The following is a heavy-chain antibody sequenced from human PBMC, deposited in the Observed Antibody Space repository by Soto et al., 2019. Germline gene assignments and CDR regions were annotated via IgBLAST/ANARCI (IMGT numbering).Heavy chain of an antibody. J-gene: IGHJ6*02. CDR1: GYSFTSYW. CDR2: IDPSDSYT. V-gene: IGHV5-10-1*01. D-gene: IGHD2-2*01. Sequence: GESLKISCKGSGYSFTSYWISWVRQMPGKGLEWMGRIDPSDSYTNYSPSFQGHVTISADKSISTAYLQWSSLKASDTAMYYCARRGSGRYCSSTSCLEAHLADMDVWGQGTTVTVSS. CDR3: ARRGSGRYCSSTSCLEAHLADMDV.